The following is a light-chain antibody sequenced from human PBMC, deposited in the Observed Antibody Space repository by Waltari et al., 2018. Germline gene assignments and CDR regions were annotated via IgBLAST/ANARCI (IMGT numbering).Light chain of an antibody. CDR1: QSISTN. V-gene: IGKV3-15*01. CDR3: QKYNDWAKT. Sequence: EIVMTQSPTTLSASPGERVTLSGRASQSISTNLAWYQQEFGQAHRLLIYGASTTATGMPARCSGRGAGRECTLAIRSLQSEDFAVYYCQKYNDWAKTFGQGTTVEI. J-gene: IGKJ1*01. CDR2: GAS.